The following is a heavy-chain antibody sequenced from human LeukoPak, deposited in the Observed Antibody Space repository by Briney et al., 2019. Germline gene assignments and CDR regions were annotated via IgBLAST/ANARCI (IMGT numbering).Heavy chain of an antibody. J-gene: IGHJ3*02. CDR3: ATALSSGAFDI. Sequence: PSETLSLTCTVSGGSISSYYLSWIRQPPGKGLEWIGYIYYSGSTNYNPSLKSRVTISVDTSKNQFSLKLSSVTAADTAVYYCATALSSGAFDIWGQGTMVTVSS. D-gene: IGHD2-2*01. CDR1: GGSISSYY. V-gene: IGHV4-59*01. CDR2: IYYSGST.